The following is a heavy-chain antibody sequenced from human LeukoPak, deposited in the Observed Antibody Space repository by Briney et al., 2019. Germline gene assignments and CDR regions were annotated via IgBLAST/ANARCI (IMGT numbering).Heavy chain of an antibody. CDR2: INPSGGST. D-gene: IGHD3-22*01. V-gene: IGHV1-46*01. CDR3: ARDRNFFYYDSSGYPDY. CDR1: GYTFTSYY. J-gene: IGHJ4*02. Sequence: ASVKVSCKASGYTFTSYYMHWVRQAPGQGLEWMGIINPSGGSTSYAQKFQGRVTMTSDTSTSTVYMELSSLRSEDTAVYYCARDRNFFYYDSSGYPDYWGQGTLVTVSS.